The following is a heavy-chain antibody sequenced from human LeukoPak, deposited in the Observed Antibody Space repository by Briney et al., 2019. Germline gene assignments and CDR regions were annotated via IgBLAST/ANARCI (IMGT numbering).Heavy chain of an antibody. CDR1: GFTFSSYA. V-gene: IGHV3-30-3*01. CDR2: ISYDGSNK. CDR3: ATPNYYGSGSYYFDY. Sequence: PGRSLRLSCAASGFTFSSYAMHWVRQAPGKGLEWVAVISYDGSNKYYADSVKGRFTISRDNSKNTLYLQMNSLRAEDTAVYYCATPNYYGSGSYYFDYWGQGTLVTVSS. J-gene: IGHJ4*02. D-gene: IGHD3-10*01.